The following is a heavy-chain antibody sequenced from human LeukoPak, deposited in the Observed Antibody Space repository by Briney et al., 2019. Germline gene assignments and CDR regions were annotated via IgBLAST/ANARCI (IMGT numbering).Heavy chain of an antibody. Sequence: PSETLSLTCTVSGGSISSYYWSWIRQPPGKGLEWIGYIYYSGSTNYNPSLKSRVTISVDTSKNQFSLKLSSVTAADTAVYYCARGDGYNLSPAPFDYWGQGTLVTVSS. CDR3: ARGDGYNLSPAPFDY. V-gene: IGHV4-59*01. CDR1: GGSISSYY. D-gene: IGHD5-24*01. J-gene: IGHJ4*02. CDR2: IYYSGST.